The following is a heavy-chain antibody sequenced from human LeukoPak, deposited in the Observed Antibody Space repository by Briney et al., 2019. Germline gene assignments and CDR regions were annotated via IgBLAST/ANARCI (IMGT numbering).Heavy chain of an antibody. Sequence: SETLSLTCTVSGGSISSGGYYWSWIRQHPGKGLEWIGYIYYSGSTYYNPSLKSRVTISVDTSKNQFSLKLSSVTAADTAVYYCARVGIAAAGNSDYYYYMDVWGKGTTVTVSS. CDR2: IYYSGST. CDR3: ARVGIAAAGNSDYYYYMDV. D-gene: IGHD6-13*01. V-gene: IGHV4-31*03. CDR1: GGSISSGGYY. J-gene: IGHJ6*03.